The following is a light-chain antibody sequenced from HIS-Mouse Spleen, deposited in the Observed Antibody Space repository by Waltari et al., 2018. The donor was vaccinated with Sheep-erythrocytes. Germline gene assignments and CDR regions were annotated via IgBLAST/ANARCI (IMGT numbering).Light chain of an antibody. CDR3: CSYAGSYNHV. J-gene: IGLJ1*01. V-gene: IGLV2-11*01. CDR2: AVS. CDR1: SSHVGGYNY. Sequence: QSALTQPRSVSGSPGQSVTISCTGTSSHVGGYNYVSWYQQHPGKAPKLMIYAVSTRPSGVPDRFSGSKSGNTASLTISGLQAEDEADYYCCSYAGSYNHVFATGTKVTVL.